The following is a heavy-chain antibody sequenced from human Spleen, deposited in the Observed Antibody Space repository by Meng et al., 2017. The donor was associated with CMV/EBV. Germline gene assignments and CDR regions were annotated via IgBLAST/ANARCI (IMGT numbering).Heavy chain of an antibody. V-gene: IGHV3-48*03. Sequence: GESLKISCAASGFIFSSYDMNWVRQAPGKGLEWISNIGSSGSTIYYADSVKGRCTISRDNAKNSLYLQMNSLRAEDTAVYYCARNGYSSGWIYYFDHWGQGTLVTVSS. D-gene: IGHD6-19*01. CDR3: ARNGYSSGWIYYFDH. CDR2: IGSSGSTI. CDR1: GFIFSSYD. J-gene: IGHJ4*02.